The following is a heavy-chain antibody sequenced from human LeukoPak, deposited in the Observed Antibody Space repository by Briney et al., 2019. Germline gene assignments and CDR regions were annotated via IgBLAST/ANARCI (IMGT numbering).Heavy chain of an antibody. CDR3: ARVGAEGISGTVIDY. CDR1: GGSIISGNYY. V-gene: IGHV4-61*02. CDR2: VHTSGST. D-gene: IGHD1-20*01. Sequence: PSETLSLTCSVSGGSIISGNYYFTWIRQPAGKGLVWIGRVHTSGSTNYNPSLKSRVTISLDTSKNQFSLKLSSVTAADTAVYYCARVGAEGISGTVIDYWGQGTLVTVSS. J-gene: IGHJ4*02.